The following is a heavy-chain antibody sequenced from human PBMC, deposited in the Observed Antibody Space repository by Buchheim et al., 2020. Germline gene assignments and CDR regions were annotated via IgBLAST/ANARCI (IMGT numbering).Heavy chain of an antibody. Sequence: QVQLVESGGGVVQPGRSLRLSCAASGFTFNSFGMHWVRQAPGKGLEWVALISYDGSNKYYGDAVKGRFNVSRDNPKNTLYLQMNSLRAEDTAVYYCAEDRLLFGESGTGGLDVWGQGTT. CDR2: ISYDGSNK. D-gene: IGHD3-10*01. CDR3: AEDRLLFGESGTGGLDV. J-gene: IGHJ6*02. V-gene: IGHV3-30*18. CDR1: GFTFNSFG.